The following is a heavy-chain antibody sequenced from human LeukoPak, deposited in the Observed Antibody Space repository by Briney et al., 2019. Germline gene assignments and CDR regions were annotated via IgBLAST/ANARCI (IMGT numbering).Heavy chain of an antibody. CDR3: ARSAYYAFDY. J-gene: IGHJ4*02. Sequence: GGSLRLSCAASGFTFSSYGMHWVRQAPGKGLEWVAHIKHDGSEKYYVDSVKGRFTISRDNAKNALYLQVNSLRAEDTAVYYCARSAYYAFDYWGQGTLVTVSS. D-gene: IGHD3-3*01. V-gene: IGHV3-7*01. CDR2: IKHDGSEK. CDR1: GFTFSSYG.